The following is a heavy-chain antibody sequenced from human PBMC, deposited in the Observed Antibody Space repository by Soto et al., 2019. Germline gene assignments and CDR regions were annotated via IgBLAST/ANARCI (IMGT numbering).Heavy chain of an antibody. J-gene: IGHJ4*02. D-gene: IGHD3-22*01. V-gene: IGHV4-59*01. CDR1: GGSINGFY. CDR2: IHDSGST. CDR3: ARVRGYYDSTGYLYYLDY. Sequence: PSETLSLTCTVFGGSINGFYWSWIRQPPGKGLEWTAYIHDSGSTKYNSSVKSRVTISVDKSKNQFSLDLSSVTAADTAVYYCARVRGYYDSTGYLYYLDYWGQGALVTVPQ.